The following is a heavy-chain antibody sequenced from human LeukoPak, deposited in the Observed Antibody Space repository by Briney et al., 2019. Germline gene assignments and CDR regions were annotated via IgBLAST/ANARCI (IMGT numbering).Heavy chain of an antibody. D-gene: IGHD6-13*01. CDR2: IYYSGNT. J-gene: IGHJ4*02. CDR1: GGSISSYY. CDR3: AREKSPGRGQPFDY. Sequence: SETLSLTCTVSGGSISSYYWSWIRQPPGKGLEWIGFIYYSGNTNYNPSLQSRVTISLDTSKNQFSLRLSSVTAADTAVYYCAREKSPGRGQPFDYWGRGALVTASS. V-gene: IGHV4-59*01.